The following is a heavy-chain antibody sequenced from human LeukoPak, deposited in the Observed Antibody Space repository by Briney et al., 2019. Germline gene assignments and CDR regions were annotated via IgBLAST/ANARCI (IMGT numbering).Heavy chain of an antibody. CDR2: IEDDGGEK. D-gene: IGHD6-19*01. V-gene: IGHV3-7*01. CDR3: ARAYSSGWYVNWFDP. CDR1: GFTYSNYW. J-gene: IGHJ5*02. Sequence: GGSLRLSCAASGFTYSNYWMSWVRQAPGKGLEWVANIEDDGGEKYYVDSVKGRFSISRDNARNSLYLHMNSLRLEDTAVYYCARAYSSGWYVNWFDPWGQGTLVTVSS.